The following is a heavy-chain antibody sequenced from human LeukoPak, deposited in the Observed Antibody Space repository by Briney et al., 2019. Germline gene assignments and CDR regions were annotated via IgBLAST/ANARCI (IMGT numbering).Heavy chain of an antibody. CDR1: VYTFISYG. CDR2: ISVNDGNT. J-gene: IGHJ5*02. CDR3: ARWYYGDSVRWFDP. Sequence: ASVTVSFTSSVYTFISYGITWVGQAPGQGREGMGWISVNDGNTNYAQSFRGRVTMTTNTSTSRAYMELRSLRSDDTAVYYCARWYYGDSVRWFDPWGQGTLVTVSS. D-gene: IGHD4-17*01. V-gene: IGHV1-18*01.